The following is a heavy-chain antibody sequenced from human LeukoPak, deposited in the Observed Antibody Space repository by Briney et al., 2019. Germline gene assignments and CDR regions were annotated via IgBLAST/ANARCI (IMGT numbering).Heavy chain of an antibody. CDR2: ISSNGGST. J-gene: IGHJ4*02. CDR3: VKDLGGFDH. V-gene: IGHV3-64D*09. Sequence: GGSLRLSCSASGFIFSSYTMHWVRQAPGKGLEYVSVISSNGGSTFYADSLKGRFTISRDNSKSTLYLQMSSLRVEDTAVYYCVKDLGGFDHWGQGTLVTVSS. CDR1: GFIFSSYT.